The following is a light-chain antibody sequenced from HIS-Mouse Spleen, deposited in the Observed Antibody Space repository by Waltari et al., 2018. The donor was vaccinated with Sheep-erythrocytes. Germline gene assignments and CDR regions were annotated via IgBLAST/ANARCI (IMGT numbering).Light chain of an antibody. CDR1: SSDVGGYNY. V-gene: IGLV2-11*01. J-gene: IGLJ2*01. CDR3: QAWDSSTAWNVV. CDR2: DVS. Sequence: QSALTQPRSVSGSPGQSVTISCTGTSSDVGGYNYVSWYQQHPGKAPKLMIYDVSKRPSGIPGRFSGANSGNTATLTISGTQAMDEADYYCQAWDSSTAWNVVFGGGTKLTVL.